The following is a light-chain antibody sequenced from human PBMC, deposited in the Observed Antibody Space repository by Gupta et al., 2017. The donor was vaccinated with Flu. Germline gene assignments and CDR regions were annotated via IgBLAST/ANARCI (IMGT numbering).Light chain of an antibody. V-gene: IGKV3-20*01. CDR2: GTS. Sequence: LAQSPGTLSVSPGERVTLSCSAAEHIYNQFLVWYQQRPGQPPRVLIYGTSIRAPGVPDRFSGGGSGTDFTLTIDRLEPEDCAWYYCHQDKTSPYTFGQGTKLEI. CDR1: EHIYNQF. CDR3: HQDKTSPYT. J-gene: IGKJ2*01.